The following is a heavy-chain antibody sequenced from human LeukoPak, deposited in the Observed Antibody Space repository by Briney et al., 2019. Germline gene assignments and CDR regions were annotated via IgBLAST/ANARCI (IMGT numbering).Heavy chain of an antibody. V-gene: IGHV3-9*01. J-gene: IGHJ4*02. CDR1: GFTFDDYA. CDR2: ISWDSGSI. D-gene: IGHD4-17*01. Sequence: GGSLRLSCAASGFTFDDYAMHWVRQAPGKGLEWVSGISWDSGSIGYADSVKGRFTISRDNAKNSLYLQMNSLRAEDTALYYCAKVTYGDLYYFDYWGQGTLVTVSS. CDR3: AKVTYGDLYYFDY.